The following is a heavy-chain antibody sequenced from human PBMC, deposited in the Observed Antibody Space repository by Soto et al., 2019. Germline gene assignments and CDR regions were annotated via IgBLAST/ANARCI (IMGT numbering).Heavy chain of an antibody. CDR2: IYTSGST. V-gene: IGHV4-4*07. Sequence: ETLSLTCTVSGGSISSYYWSWIRQPAGKGLEWIGRIYTSGSTNYNPTLKSRATMSVDTSKNQFSLKLSSVTAADTAVYYCARDLARSSRWYPTSAAGAFDIWGQGKMVTVSS. CDR3: ARDLARSSRWYPTSAAGAFDI. J-gene: IGHJ3*02. CDR1: GGSISSYY. D-gene: IGHD6-13*01.